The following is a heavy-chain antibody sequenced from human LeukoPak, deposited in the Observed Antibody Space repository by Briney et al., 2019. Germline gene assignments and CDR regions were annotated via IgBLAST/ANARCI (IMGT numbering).Heavy chain of an antibody. CDR1: GYNFTSYW. V-gene: IGHV5-51*01. D-gene: IGHD3-10*01. J-gene: IGHJ4*02. Sequence: GESLQISCKGSGYNFTSYWIGWVRQMPGKGLEWMGIIYPGDSDTRYSPSFQGQVTISADKTVSTAYLQWSSLKASDTAMYYCARHTRDSYYGWGSYYNDYWGQGTLVTVSS. CDR2: IYPGDSDT. CDR3: ARHTRDSYYGWGSYYNDY.